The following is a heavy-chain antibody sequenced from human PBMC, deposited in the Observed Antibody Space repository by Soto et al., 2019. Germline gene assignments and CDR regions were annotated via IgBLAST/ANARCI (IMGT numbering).Heavy chain of an antibody. V-gene: IGHV3-74*01. Sequence: VGSLRLSCAGSGFTFSGYWMHWVRQAPGKGPVWVSRLNPNGTFTTNADSVKGRFTISRDNAKNTVYLQMNSLRADDTAVYYCAILGTITTYWGLFYNSCPGTLVTVS. CDR1: GFTFSGYW. J-gene: IGHJ4*02. CDR3: AILGTITTYWGLFYN. D-gene: IGHD3-3*01. CDR2: LNPNGTFT.